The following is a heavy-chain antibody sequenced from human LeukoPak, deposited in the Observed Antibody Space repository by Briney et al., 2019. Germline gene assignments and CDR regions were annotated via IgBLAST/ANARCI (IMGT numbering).Heavy chain of an antibody. V-gene: IGHV2-5*02. CDR1: GLPLSTSGVG. CDR3: AHRGSYYYGSGSYYSFDY. D-gene: IGHD3-10*01. J-gene: IGHJ4*02. CDR2: IYWDDDK. Sequence: SGPTLVNPTQTLTVTCTFSGLPLSTSGVGVGWIRQPPGKALEWHALIYWDDDKRYSTSRKSRLTITKDTSKNQVVLTMTNIGPVDTATYFCAHRGSYYYGSGSYYSFDYWGQGTLVTVSS.